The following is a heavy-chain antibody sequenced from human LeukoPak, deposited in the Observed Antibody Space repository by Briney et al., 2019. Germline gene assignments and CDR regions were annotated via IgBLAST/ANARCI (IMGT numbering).Heavy chain of an antibody. CDR2: ICPDGTVT. J-gene: IGHJ4*02. Sequence: GGSLRLSCAASGLTFSTYCMPWVRQAPGKGPMWVSRICPDGTVTNYADSVKARFIISRDNARNTVYLQMNSLRVEDTAVYYCVRDFRSADYWGQGTLVTVSS. CDR3: VRDFRSADY. V-gene: IGHV3-74*01. CDR1: GLTFSTYC.